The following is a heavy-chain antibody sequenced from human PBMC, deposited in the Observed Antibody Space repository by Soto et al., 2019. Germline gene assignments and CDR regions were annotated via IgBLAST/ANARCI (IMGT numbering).Heavy chain of an antibody. CDR2: ITDTGGDA. CDR1: GLTFGSRA. V-gene: IGHV3-23*01. J-gene: IGHJ4*02. D-gene: IGHD3-10*01. Sequence: GGSLRLSCVASGLTFGSRAMSWVRQAPGGGLQWVSTITDTGGDAKYADSVRGRFVISRDNSKKTLYLQTTSLTAEDSAMYFWARGSTDSYPGSRIFDFWGRGTLVTVSS. CDR3: ARGSTDSYPGSRIFDF.